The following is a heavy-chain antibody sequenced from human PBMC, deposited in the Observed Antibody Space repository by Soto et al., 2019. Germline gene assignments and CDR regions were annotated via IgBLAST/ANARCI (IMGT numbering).Heavy chain of an antibody. CDR3: VRDSYCTGGSCYPKWFDP. Sequence: GGSLRLSCAASGFTFSSYSMNWVRQAPGKGLEWVSFISTSSSTIYYADSVKGRFTISRDNAKNSLYLQMNSLRDEDTALYYCVRDSYCTGGSCYPKWFDPWGQGTLVTVSS. D-gene: IGHD2-15*01. CDR1: GFTFSSYS. CDR2: ISTSSSTI. V-gene: IGHV3-48*02. J-gene: IGHJ5*02.